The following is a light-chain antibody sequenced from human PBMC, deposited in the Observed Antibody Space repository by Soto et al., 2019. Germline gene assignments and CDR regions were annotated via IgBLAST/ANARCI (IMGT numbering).Light chain of an antibody. CDR3: QQRQYWPPIT. V-gene: IGKV3-11*01. CDR2: DAS. CDR1: QSVSSY. J-gene: IGKJ5*01. Sequence: EIVWTQSPATLSLSPGERDTPSGLASQSVSSYLAWYQQKPGQAPRLLIYDASNRAAGIPARFSGSGSGTDFTLTISSLEPEDFAIYYCQQRQYWPPITFGPGTRLEIK.